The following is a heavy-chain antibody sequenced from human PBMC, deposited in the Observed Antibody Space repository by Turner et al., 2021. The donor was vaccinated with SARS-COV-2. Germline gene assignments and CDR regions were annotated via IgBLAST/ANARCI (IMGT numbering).Heavy chain of an antibody. D-gene: IGHD6-13*01. Sequence: QVQLVESVGGVVQPGRSLRLSCSASGFPFSSYGMHWVRQAPGKGLEWVAVIWYDGSNKYYADSVKGRFTISRDNSKNTLYLQMNSLRAEDTAVYYCARDQDSSSWYGNDAFDIWGQGTMVTVSS. J-gene: IGHJ3*02. CDR2: IWYDGSNK. CDR1: GFPFSSYG. CDR3: ARDQDSSSWYGNDAFDI. V-gene: IGHV3-33*01.